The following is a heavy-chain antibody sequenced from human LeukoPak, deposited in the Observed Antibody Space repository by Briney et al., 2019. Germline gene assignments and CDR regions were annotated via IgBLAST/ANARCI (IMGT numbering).Heavy chain of an antibody. V-gene: IGHV3-23*01. J-gene: IGHJ4*02. CDR1: GFTFSSYA. CDR3: ARDAYCTSASCRRDFDS. CDR2: ISGSGYDT. Sequence: PGGSLRLSCAVSGFTFSSYAISWVRQASGTGLQWVSAISGSGYDTYYADSVKGRFTISRDNSKSTLYLQMDSLRAEDTAVYYCARDAYCTSASCRRDFDSWGQGTQVTLSS. D-gene: IGHD2-2*01.